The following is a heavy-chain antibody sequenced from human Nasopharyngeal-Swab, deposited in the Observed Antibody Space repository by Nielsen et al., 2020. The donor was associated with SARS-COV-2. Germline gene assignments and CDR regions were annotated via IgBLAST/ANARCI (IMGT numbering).Heavy chain of an antibody. CDR3: ARKYCNGDCYFDY. J-gene: IGHJ4*02. D-gene: IGHD2-21*02. CDR2: IYLSGNT. V-gene: IGHV4-30-2*01. CDR1: GGSISSGFYS. Sequence: SETLSLTCVVSGGSISSGFYSWSWIRQPPGKGLEWIGYIYLSGNTYYNPSLKSRVTISEDRSKNQFSLRLSSVAAADTAVYYCARKYCNGDCYFDYWGQGTLVTVSS.